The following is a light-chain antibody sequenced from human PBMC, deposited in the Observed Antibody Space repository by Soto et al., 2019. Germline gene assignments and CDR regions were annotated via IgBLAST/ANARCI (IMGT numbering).Light chain of an antibody. Sequence: AIRMTQSPSSLSASTGDRVTITCRASQGISSDLAWYQQKPGKAPKLLIYPAFTLQSGVPSRFSGSGSGTDFTLTISCLQSEDFAIYYCQQYYMYPGTFGHGTKVDIK. J-gene: IGKJ3*01. CDR2: PAF. CDR3: QQYYMYPGT. CDR1: QGISSD. V-gene: IGKV1-8*01.